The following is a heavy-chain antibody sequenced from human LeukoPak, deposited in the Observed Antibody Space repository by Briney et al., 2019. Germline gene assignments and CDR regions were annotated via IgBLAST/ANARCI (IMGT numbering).Heavy chain of an antibody. D-gene: IGHD3/OR15-3a*01. CDR1: GFTFSSYA. Sequence: GGSLRLSCEASGFTFSSYAMSWVRQAPGKGLEWVGRIKSKTDGGTTDYAAPVRGRFTISRDDSKNTLYLQMNSLKTEDTAVYYCTTERVDPGNSDYWGQGTLVTVSS. V-gene: IGHV3-15*01. CDR2: IKSKTDGGTT. CDR3: TTERVDPGNSDY. J-gene: IGHJ4*02.